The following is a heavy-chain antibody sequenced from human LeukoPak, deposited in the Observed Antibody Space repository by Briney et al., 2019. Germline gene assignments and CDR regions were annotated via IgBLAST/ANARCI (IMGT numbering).Heavy chain of an antibody. Sequence: SETLSLTCTVSGGSISSYYWSWIRQPPGKGLEWIGYIYYSGSTNYNPSLKSRVTISVDTSKNQFSLKLSSVTAADTAVYYCARGRYYGSGVLRNWFDPWGQGTLVTVSS. J-gene: IGHJ5*02. CDR2: IYYSGST. CDR1: GGSISSYY. CDR3: ARGRYYGSGVLRNWFDP. V-gene: IGHV4-59*12. D-gene: IGHD3-10*01.